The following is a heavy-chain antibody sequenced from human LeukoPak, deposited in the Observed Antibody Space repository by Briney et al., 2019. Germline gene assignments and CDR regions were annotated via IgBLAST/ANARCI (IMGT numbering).Heavy chain of an antibody. V-gene: IGHV3-9*01. J-gene: IGHJ4*02. CDR1: GFTLDDYA. Sequence: GESLRLSCAASGFTLDDYAMHWVRQAPEKGLEWVSGISWNSGSIGYADSVKGRFTISRDNAKNSLYLQMNSLRAEDTALYYCARLGYCSSTSCHGPTHFDYWGQGTLVTVSS. CDR2: ISWNSGSI. D-gene: IGHD2-2*01. CDR3: ARLGYCSSTSCHGPTHFDY.